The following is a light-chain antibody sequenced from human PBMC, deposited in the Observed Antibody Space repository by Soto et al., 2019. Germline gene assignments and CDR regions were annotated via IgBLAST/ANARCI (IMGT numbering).Light chain of an antibody. CDR1: QSVSSIY. J-gene: IGKJ1*01. CDR3: QQYGSSPVT. Sequence: EIVLTQSPGTLSLSPGETATLSCRASQSVSSIYLAWYQQKPGQAPRVLIYGASSRATGIPDRFSGSGSGTDFTLTISRLEPEDFAVFYCQQYGSSPVTFGQGTKVEIK. CDR2: GAS. V-gene: IGKV3-20*01.